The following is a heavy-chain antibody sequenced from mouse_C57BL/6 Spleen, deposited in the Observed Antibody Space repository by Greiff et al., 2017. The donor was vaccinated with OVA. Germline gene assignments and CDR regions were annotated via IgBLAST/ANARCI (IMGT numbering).Heavy chain of an antibody. J-gene: IGHJ4*01. CDR1: GFTFSSYA. Sequence: DVMLVESGGGLVKPGGSLKLSCAASGFTFSSYAMSWVRQTPEKRLEWVATISDGGSYTYYPDNVKGRFTISRDNAKNNLYLQMSHLKSEDTAMYYCARSRLLRAMDYWGQGTSVTVSS. D-gene: IGHD1-1*01. CDR3: ARSRLLRAMDY. V-gene: IGHV5-4*03. CDR2: ISDGGSYT.